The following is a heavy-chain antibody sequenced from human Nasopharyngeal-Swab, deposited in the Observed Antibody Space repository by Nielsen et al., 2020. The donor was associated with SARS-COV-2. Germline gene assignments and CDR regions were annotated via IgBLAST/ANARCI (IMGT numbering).Heavy chain of an antibody. CDR2: IAHDASNE. CDR3: ARDAPAHYGAFY. J-gene: IGHJ4*02. V-gene: IGHV3-30*03. D-gene: IGHD4-17*01. Sequence: GGSLRLSCAASGFTFSNYWMTWVRQAPGKGLEWVAFIAHDASNEYYGDSVKGRFSISRDSSRNTLYLQMDSLRGEDTAVYYCARDAPAHYGAFYWGRETLVIVSS. CDR1: GFTFSNYW.